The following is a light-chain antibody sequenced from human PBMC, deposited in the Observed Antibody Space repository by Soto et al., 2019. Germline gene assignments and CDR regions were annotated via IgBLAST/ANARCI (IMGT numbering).Light chain of an antibody. V-gene: IGKV1-5*01. Sequence: DIQLTQSPSTLSASVGHRITITWRASQSISRWLAWYQQKPGKAPKVLIFDASTLERGVPSRFSGSGSGTEFTLTISSLQPDDFATYYCHQYNGSLTWTFGQGTKVEIK. CDR2: DAS. J-gene: IGKJ1*01. CDR1: QSISRW. CDR3: HQYNGSLTWT.